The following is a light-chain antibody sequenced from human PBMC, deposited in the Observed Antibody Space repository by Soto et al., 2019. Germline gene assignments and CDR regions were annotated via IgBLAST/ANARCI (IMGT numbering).Light chain of an antibody. J-gene: IGKJ2*01. V-gene: IGKV3-11*01. Sequence: EIVLTQSPATLSFSPGERATLSCRSNQKVDTYLAWYQQKPGQAPRLLIYDVSKRAADIPARFSGRGSGTDFTLTISSLEPEDFAVYYCQLYGSSHMFSFGQGTKLEIK. CDR2: DVS. CDR1: QKVDTY. CDR3: QLYGSSHMFS.